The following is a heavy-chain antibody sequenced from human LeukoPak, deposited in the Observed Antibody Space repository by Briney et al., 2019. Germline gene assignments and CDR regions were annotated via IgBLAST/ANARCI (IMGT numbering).Heavy chain of an antibody. CDR2: INNSGGTI. D-gene: IGHD1-26*01. CDR3: VRDDRSYNGNRSPFSDY. J-gene: IGHJ4*02. CDR1: GFTFSSYE. V-gene: IGHV3-48*03. Sequence: PGGSLRLSCAASGFTFSSYEMNWVRQAPGKGLEWVSYINNSGGTIYYADSVKGRFTISRDNAKNSLYLQMNSLRAEDTAVYYCVRDDRSYNGNRSPFSDYWGQGTLVTVSS.